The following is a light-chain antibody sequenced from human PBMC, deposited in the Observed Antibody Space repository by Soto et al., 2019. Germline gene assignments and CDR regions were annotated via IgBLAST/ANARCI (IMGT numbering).Light chain of an antibody. CDR3: SSYTSSITYV. Sequence: QSALTQPASVSVSPGQSITISCTGTSSDVGAYNYVSWYQQHPGKAPKLMIYEVTKRPSGVSNRFSGSKSGNTASLTISGLQAEDEADYYCSSYTSSITYVFGTGTKVTVL. CDR1: SSDVGAYNY. J-gene: IGLJ1*01. CDR2: EVT. V-gene: IGLV2-14*01.